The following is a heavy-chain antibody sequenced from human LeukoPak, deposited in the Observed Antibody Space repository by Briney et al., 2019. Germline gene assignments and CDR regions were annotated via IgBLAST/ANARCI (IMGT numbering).Heavy chain of an antibody. CDR1: GFTFSSYA. J-gene: IGHJ4*02. Sequence: GGSLRLSCAASGFTFSSYAMHWVRQAPGKGLEWVAVVSYDGSNKYYADSVKGRFTISRDNSKNTLYLQMNSLRAEDTAVYYCARDRGYSYGALEYYFDYWGQGTLVTVSS. CDR3: ARDRGYSYGALEYYFDY. D-gene: IGHD5-18*01. V-gene: IGHV3-30-3*01. CDR2: VSYDGSNK.